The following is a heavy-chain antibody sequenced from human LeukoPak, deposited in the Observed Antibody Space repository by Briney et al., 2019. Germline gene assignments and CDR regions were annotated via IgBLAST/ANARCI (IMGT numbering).Heavy chain of an antibody. J-gene: IGHJ5*02. CDR1: GGSISSSSYY. CDR2: IYYSGST. V-gene: IGHV4-39*07. Sequence: PSETLSLTCTVSGGSISSSSYYWGWIRQPLGKGLEWIGSIYYSGSTYYNPSLKSRVTISVDTSKNQFSLKLSSVTAADTAVYYCARDSGEQQLVLNWFDPWGQGTLVTVSS. D-gene: IGHD6-13*01. CDR3: ARDSGEQQLVLNWFDP.